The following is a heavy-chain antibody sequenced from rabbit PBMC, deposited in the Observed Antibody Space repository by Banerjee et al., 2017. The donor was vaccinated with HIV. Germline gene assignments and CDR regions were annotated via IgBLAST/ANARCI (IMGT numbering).Heavy chain of an antibody. CDR1: GFSFSSSYY. J-gene: IGHJ4*01. Sequence: QEQLVESGGGLVQPEGSLTLTCTASGFSFSSSYYMCWVRQAPGKGLEWIGCINIVSDSTYYASWAKGRFTISKTSSTTVTLQMTSLTAADTATYFCARGDAGSGWGYGLWGPGTLVTVS. D-gene: IGHD4-2*01. CDR2: INIVSDST. V-gene: IGHV1S45*01. CDR3: ARGDAGSGWGYGL.